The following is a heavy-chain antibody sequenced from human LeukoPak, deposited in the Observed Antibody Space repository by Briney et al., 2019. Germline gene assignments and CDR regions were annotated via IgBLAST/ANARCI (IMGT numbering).Heavy chain of an antibody. V-gene: IGHV1-69*13. J-gene: IGHJ4*02. CDR2: IIPIFGTA. CDR1: GGTFSSYA. Sequence: GASVKVSCKASGGTFSSYAISWVRQAPGQGLEWMGGIIPIFGTANYAQKFQGGVTITADESTSTAYMELSSLRSEDTAVYYCARARGGSSSWTFDYWGQGTLVTVSS. D-gene: IGHD6-13*01. CDR3: ARARGGSSSWTFDY.